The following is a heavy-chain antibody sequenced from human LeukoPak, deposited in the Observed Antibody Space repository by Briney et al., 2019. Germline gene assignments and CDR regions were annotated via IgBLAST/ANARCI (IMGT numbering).Heavy chain of an antibody. J-gene: IGHJ4*02. Sequence: GGSLGLSCAASGFTFSSYSMNWVRQAPGKGLEWVSSISSSSSYIYYADSVKGRFTISRDNAKNSLYLQMNSLRAEDTAVYYCAISIAAALDYWGQGTLVTVSS. CDR1: GFTFSSYS. CDR3: AISIAAALDY. CDR2: ISSSSSYI. V-gene: IGHV3-21*01. D-gene: IGHD6-13*01.